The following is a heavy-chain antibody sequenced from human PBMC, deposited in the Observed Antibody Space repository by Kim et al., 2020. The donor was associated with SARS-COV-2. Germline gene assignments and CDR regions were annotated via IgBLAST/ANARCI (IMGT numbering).Heavy chain of an antibody. D-gene: IGHD5-12*01. V-gene: IGHV3-11*04. J-gene: IGHJ4*02. CDR1: GFTFSDHY. CDR3: ARDVDIFHY. Sequence: GGSLRLSCTASGFTFSDHYMTWIRQAPGKGLECISYMSREGDPKFYAASVRGRFTISRDNANNSLYLQMNSLTAEDTAVYYCARDVDIFHYWGRGTLVTVSS. CDR2: MSREGDPK.